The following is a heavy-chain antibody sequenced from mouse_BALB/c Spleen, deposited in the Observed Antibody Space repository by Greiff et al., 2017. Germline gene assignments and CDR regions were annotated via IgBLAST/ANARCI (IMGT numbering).Heavy chain of an antibody. CDR1: GFTFSSYG. J-gene: IGHJ3*01. V-gene: IGHV5-6*01. CDR3: AREDYYYSSRWFAY. D-gene: IGHD1-1*01. CDR2: ISSGGSYT. Sequence: EVQGVESGGDLVKPGGSLKLSCAASGFTFSSYGMSWVRQTPDKRLEWVATISSGGSYTYYPDSVKGRFTISRDNSKNTLYLQMSSLKSEDTAMYYCAREDYYYSSRWFAYWGQGTLVTVSA.